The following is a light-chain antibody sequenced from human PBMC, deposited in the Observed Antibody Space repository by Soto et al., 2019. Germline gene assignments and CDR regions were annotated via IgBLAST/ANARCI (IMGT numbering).Light chain of an antibody. V-gene: IGKV3-11*01. Sequence: EIVLTQSPATLSLSPGERATLSCRASQSVSSCLSCYQQKPGRAPRLLIYDGSNRLTGIPARFSGSGSGTDFTLTISSLEPEDFAVYYCQQRSSWPPYTFGQGTKLEIK. CDR1: QSVSSC. CDR3: QQRSSWPPYT. J-gene: IGKJ2*01. CDR2: DGS.